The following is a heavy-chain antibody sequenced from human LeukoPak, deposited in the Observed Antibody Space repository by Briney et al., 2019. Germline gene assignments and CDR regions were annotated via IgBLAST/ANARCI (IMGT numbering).Heavy chain of an antibody. J-gene: IGHJ4*02. CDR2: ISDDGSYT. CDR3: ASFGISWRSSY. D-gene: IGHD2-21*01. CDR1: GFSFSSHW. V-gene: IGHV3-74*01. Sequence: GGSLRLSCAASGFSFSSHWVHWVRQAPGKGLVWVSRISDDGSYTSNVDSVKGRFTISRDNVNNMLYLHMNSLRAEDTAAYYCASFGISWRSSYWGQGTLVTVSS.